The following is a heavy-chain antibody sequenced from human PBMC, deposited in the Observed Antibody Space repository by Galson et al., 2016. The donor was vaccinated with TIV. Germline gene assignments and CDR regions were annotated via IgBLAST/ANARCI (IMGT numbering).Heavy chain of an antibody. CDR1: GFSSSTSW. D-gene: IGHD6-19*01. V-gene: IGHV3-7*04. J-gene: IGHJ4*02. CDR3: ARGSGWTHDY. Sequence: SLRLSCAASGFSSSTSWINWVRQAPGKGLEWLAMIKEDGSEKDYVDSVKGRFTIYRDDASDSVYLQMNSLRAEDTAVYYYARGSGWTHDYWGQGTLVTVSS. CDR2: IKEDGSEK.